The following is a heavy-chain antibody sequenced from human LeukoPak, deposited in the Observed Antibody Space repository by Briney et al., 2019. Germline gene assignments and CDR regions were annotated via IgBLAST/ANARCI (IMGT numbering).Heavy chain of an antibody. V-gene: IGHV4-39*01. CDR3: ARHEQWLGSLDP. D-gene: IGHD6-19*01. CDR2: IYYSGST. J-gene: IGHJ5*02. CDR1: GGSISSPSYY. Sequence: SETLSLTCTVSGGSISSPSYYWSWIRQPPGKVLEWIGSIYYSGSTYYNPSLKTRVNISVDPSKNQFSLKLSSVTAADTAVYYCARHEQWLGSLDPWGQGTLVTVSS.